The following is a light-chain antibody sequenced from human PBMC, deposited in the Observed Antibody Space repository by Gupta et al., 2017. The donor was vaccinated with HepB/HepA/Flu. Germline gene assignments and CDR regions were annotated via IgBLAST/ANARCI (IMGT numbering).Light chain of an antibody. J-gene: IGLJ3*02. CDR1: KLGDKY. V-gene: IGLV3-1*01. Sequence: SYELTQPPSVSVSPGQTASITCSGDKLGDKYASWYQLKPGQSPVMVMYQDNRRPSGIPERFSGSNSGNTATLTLSGTQAMDEADYYCQAWDNSVVFGGGTKLTVL. CDR3: QAWDNSVV. CDR2: QDN.